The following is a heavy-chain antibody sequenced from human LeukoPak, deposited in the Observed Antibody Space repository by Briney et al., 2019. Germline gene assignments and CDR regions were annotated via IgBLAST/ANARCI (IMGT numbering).Heavy chain of an antibody. CDR3: ARETYYDFWTGADS. J-gene: IGHJ5*01. CDR1: GYTFTGYY. Sequence: ASVKVSCKASGYTFTGYYMHWVRQAPGQGLEWMGWINPNSGGTNYAQNFQGRGTMTRDTSISTAYMELTRLKSDDTAVYYCARETYYDFWTGADSWGQGTLVTVSS. V-gene: IGHV1-2*02. CDR2: INPNSGGT. D-gene: IGHD3-3*01.